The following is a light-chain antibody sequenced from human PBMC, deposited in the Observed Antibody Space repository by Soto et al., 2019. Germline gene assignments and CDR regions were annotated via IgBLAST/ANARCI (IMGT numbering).Light chain of an antibody. V-gene: IGKV3-11*01. CDR2: DAS. CDR1: QSVYSY. J-gene: IGKJ2*01. CDR3: QQSSNWPYT. Sequence: EIVLTQSPATLSLSPGERATLSCRASQSVYSYLAWYQQKPGQAPRLLIYDASNRATGIPARFSGSGSGTDFTLTISSLEPEECAVYYCQQSSNWPYTFGQGTKLEIK.